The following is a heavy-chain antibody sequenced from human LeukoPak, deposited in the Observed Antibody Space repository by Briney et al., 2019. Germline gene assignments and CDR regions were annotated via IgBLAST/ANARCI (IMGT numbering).Heavy chain of an antibody. CDR2: INSDGSST. J-gene: IGHJ4*02. V-gene: IGHV3-74*01. CDR3: ASDEGWFGELSRCFDY. D-gene: IGHD3-10*01. CDR1: GFTFSSYW. Sequence: GGSLRLSCEVSGFTFSSYWMHWVRQAPGKGLVWVSRINSDGSSTSYADSVKGRFTISRDNAKNTLYLQLNSLRAEDTAVYYCASDEGWFGELSRCFDYWGQGTLVTVSS.